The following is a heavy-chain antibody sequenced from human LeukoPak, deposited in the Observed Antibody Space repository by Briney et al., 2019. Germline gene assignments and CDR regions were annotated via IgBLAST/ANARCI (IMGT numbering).Heavy chain of an antibody. Sequence: PGGSLRLSCAASGFTFSSYGMHWVRQAPGKGLEWVAFIRYDGSNKYYADSVKGRFTTSRDNSKNTLYLQMNSLRAEDTAVYYCATDYYDSSGLDIWGQGTMVTVSS. D-gene: IGHD3-22*01. CDR3: ATDYYDSSGLDI. CDR1: GFTFSSYG. J-gene: IGHJ3*02. V-gene: IGHV3-30*02. CDR2: IRYDGSNK.